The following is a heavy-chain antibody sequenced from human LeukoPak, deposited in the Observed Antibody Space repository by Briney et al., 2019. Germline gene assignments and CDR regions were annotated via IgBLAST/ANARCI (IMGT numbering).Heavy chain of an antibody. Sequence: SVEVSCKASGGTFSSYAISWVRQAPGQGLEWMGRIIPILGIANYAQKFQGRVTITADKSTSTAYMELSSLRSEDTAVYYCATRRSAMVSGAFDIWGQGTMVTVSS. CDR2: IIPILGIA. J-gene: IGHJ3*02. V-gene: IGHV1-69*04. CDR1: GGTFSSYA. D-gene: IGHD5-18*01. CDR3: ATRRSAMVSGAFDI.